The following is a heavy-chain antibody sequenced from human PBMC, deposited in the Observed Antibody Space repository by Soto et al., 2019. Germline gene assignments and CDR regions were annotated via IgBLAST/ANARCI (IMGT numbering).Heavy chain of an antibody. Sequence: PGGSLRLSCAASGFTFSSYGMHWVRQAPGKGLEWVAVISYDGSNKYYADSVKGRFTISRDNSKNTLYLQMNSLRAEDTAVYYCAKISGGSWEYYFDYWGQGTLVTVSS. CDR3: AKISGGSWEYYFDY. J-gene: IGHJ4*02. V-gene: IGHV3-30*18. D-gene: IGHD2-15*01. CDR2: ISYDGSNK. CDR1: GFTFSSYG.